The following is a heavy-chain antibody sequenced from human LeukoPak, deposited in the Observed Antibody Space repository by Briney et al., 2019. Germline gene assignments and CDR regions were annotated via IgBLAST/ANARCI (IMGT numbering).Heavy chain of an antibody. Sequence: ASVKVSCKASGYTFTGYYMHWVRQAPGQGLEWMGWISAYNGNTNYAQKLQGRVTMTTDTSTSTAYMELRSLRSDDTAVYYCAYTPTTYPLNYWGQGTLVTVSS. D-gene: IGHD1-7*01. J-gene: IGHJ4*02. V-gene: IGHV1-18*04. CDR2: ISAYNGNT. CDR3: AYTPTTYPLNY. CDR1: GYTFTGYY.